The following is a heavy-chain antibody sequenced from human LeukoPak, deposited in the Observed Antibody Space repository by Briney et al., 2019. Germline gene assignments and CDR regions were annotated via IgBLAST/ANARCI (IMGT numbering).Heavy chain of an antibody. CDR2: IYHSGST. J-gene: IGHJ4*02. CDR1: GGSISSGGYS. Sequence: SQTLSLTCAVSGGSISSGGYSWSWIRQPPGKGLEWIGYIYHSGSTYYNPSLKSRVTISVDRSKNQFSLKLSSVTAADTAVYYCARAASIAVAAYYFDSWGQGTLVTVSS. CDR3: ARAASIAVAAYYFDS. V-gene: IGHV4-30-2*01. D-gene: IGHD6-19*01.